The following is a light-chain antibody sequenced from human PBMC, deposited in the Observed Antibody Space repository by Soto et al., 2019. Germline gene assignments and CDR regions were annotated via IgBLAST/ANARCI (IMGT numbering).Light chain of an antibody. CDR2: KAS. CDR3: QQYNTSPLT. J-gene: IGKJ4*01. CDR1: QSISNW. Sequence: DIQMTQSPSTLSASVGDRVTITCRASQSISNWLAWYQQKPGKAPKLLIYKASSLESGVPSRFSGSGSGTEFTLTISSLQTDDFANFYCQQYNTSPLTFGGGTKVEIK. V-gene: IGKV1-5*03.